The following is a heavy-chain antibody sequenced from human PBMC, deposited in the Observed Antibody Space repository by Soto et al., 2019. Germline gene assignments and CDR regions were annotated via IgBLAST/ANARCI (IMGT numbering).Heavy chain of an antibody. J-gene: IGHJ5*02. CDR1: GDSVSSNSAA. V-gene: IGHV6-1*01. CDR3: ARGRVGVDGDNWFDP. CDR2: TYYRSKWYN. D-gene: IGHD1-26*01. Sequence: KQSQTLSLTCDISGDSVSSNSAAWNWIRQSPSRGLEWLGRTYYRSKWYNDYAVSVKGRITINPDTSKNQFSLQLNSVTPEETAVFYCARGRVGVDGDNWFDPWGQGTLVTVSS.